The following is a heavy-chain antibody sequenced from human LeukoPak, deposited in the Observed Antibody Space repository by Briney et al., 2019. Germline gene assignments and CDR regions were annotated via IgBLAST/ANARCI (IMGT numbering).Heavy chain of an antibody. Sequence: SETLSLTCTVSGGSISSYYWSWIRQPAGKGLEWIRRIYTSGSTNYNPSLKSRVTISVDTSKNQFSLKLSSVTAADTAVYYCARRGRTRTIFGLVGSFDPWGQGTLVTVSS. J-gene: IGHJ5*02. V-gene: IGHV4-4*07. CDR3: ARRGRTRTIFGLVGSFDP. CDR2: IYTSGST. CDR1: GGSISSYY. D-gene: IGHD3/OR15-3a*01.